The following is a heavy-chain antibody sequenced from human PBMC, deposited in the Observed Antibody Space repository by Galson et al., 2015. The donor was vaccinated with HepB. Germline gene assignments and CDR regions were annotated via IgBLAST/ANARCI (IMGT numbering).Heavy chain of an antibody. CDR2: ISAYNGNT. V-gene: IGHV1-18*01. CDR1: GYTFTSYG. J-gene: IGHJ4*02. Sequence: SVKASCKASGYTFTSYGISWVRQAPGQGLEWMGWISAYNGNTNYAQKLQGRVTMTTDTSTSTAYMELRSLRSDDTAVYYCARADSGDYDGNFDYWGQGTLVTVSS. D-gene: IGHD4-17*01. CDR3: ARADSGDYDGNFDY.